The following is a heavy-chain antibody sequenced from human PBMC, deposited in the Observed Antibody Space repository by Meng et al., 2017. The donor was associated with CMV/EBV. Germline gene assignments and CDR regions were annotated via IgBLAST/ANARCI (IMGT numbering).Heavy chain of an antibody. CDR1: GFTFSSYW. J-gene: IGHJ3*02. CDR3: ARDPEGPINFLYGDDAFDI. Sequence: GGSLRLSCAASGFTFSSYWMSWVRQSPGKGLDWVARIKFDGSEKQYVDSVKGRFTISKDNAKNTLYLQMNSLRAEDTAVYYCARDPEGPINFLYGDDAFDIWGQGTMVTVSS. CDR2: IKFDGSEK. D-gene: IGHD4-17*01. V-gene: IGHV3-7*01.